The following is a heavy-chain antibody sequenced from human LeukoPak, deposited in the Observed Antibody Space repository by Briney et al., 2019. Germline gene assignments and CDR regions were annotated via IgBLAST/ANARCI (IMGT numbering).Heavy chain of an antibody. CDR3: ARDCSAGDCPEHYFDY. J-gene: IGHJ4*02. D-gene: IGHD2-21*02. V-gene: IGHV3-33*01. CDR1: GFTFCNYG. CDR2: IWYDGRNK. Sequence: GGTLRLSSAGSGFTFCNYGRHWVPHAPGKGLEWVAGIWYDGRNKSYTHSVRVRFAISRDNSRNTLYLHMNSLKAEDTAVDYWARDCSAGDCPEHYFDYWGQGTLLTVSS.